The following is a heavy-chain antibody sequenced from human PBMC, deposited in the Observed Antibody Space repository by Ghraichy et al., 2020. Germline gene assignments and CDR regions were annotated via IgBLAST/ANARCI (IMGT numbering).Heavy chain of an antibody. D-gene: IGHD5-18*01. CDR3: ARGPRGYSKYYFDY. J-gene: IGHJ4*02. V-gene: IGHV4-30-2*01. CDR2: IYHSGST. CDR1: GGSISSGGYS. Sequence: SLNISCAVSGGSISSGGYSWSWIRQPPGKGLEWIGYIYHSGSTYYNPSLKSRVTISVDRSKNQFSLKLSSVTAADTAVYYCARGPRGYSKYYFDYWGQGTLVTVSS.